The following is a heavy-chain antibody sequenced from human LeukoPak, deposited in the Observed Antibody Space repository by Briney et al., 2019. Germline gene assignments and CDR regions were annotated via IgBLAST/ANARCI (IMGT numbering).Heavy chain of an antibody. D-gene: IGHD1-26*01. CDR3: AKYGPQDSGSSHFDY. CDR1: GFTFSSYA. V-gene: IGHV3-23*01. CDR2: IRDSGSST. Sequence: GGSLRLSCAAFGFTFSSYAMSWVRQAPGKGLEWVSAIRDSGSSTHYADSVKGRFTTSRDNSKNTLFLQMNSLRAEDTAIYYCAKYGPQDSGSSHFDYWGQGALVTVSS. J-gene: IGHJ4*02.